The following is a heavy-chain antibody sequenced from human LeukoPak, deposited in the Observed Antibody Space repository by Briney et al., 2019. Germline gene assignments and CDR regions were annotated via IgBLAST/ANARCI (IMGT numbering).Heavy chain of an antibody. Sequence: GGSLRLSCAASGFTFSSYAISWVRQAPGKGLEWVSRISSTSAYISYADSVKGRFTISRDNSKSTLCLQMNSLRAEDTAVYYCAKIPDYYDTSGNAFWGQGTLVTVSS. CDR1: GFTFSSYA. CDR2: ISSTSAYI. CDR3: AKIPDYYDTSGNAF. V-gene: IGHV3-23*01. D-gene: IGHD3-22*01. J-gene: IGHJ4*02.